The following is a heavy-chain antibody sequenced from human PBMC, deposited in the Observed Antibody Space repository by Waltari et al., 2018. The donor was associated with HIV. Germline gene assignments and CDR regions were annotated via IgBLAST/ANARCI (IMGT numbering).Heavy chain of an antibody. CDR3: AGHERDYYDSSGYFIGGDSFDI. Sequence: QLQLQESGPGLVKPSETLSLTCTVSGGSISSSSYYWGWIRQPPGKRLEWIGSLYYSASTSDYPSVKMRVTISVDTAKNQFCLKLSSVNAADTAVYYCAGHERDYYDSSGYFIGGDSFDIWGQGTMVTVSS. D-gene: IGHD3-22*01. CDR2: LYYSAST. V-gene: IGHV4-39*01. CDR1: GGSISSSSYY. J-gene: IGHJ3*02.